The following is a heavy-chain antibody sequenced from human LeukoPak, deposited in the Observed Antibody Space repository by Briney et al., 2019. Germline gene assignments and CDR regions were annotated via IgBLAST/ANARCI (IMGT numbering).Heavy chain of an antibody. CDR2: IYYSGST. CDR3: ARDSYGFAD. D-gene: IGHD5-18*01. Sequence: SETLSLTCTVSGYSISSGYYWGWIRQPPGKGLEWIGSIYYSGSTYYNPSLKSRVTISVDTSKNQFSLKLSSVTAADTAVYYCARDSYGFADWGQGTLVTVSS. J-gene: IGHJ4*02. CDR1: GYSISSGYY. V-gene: IGHV4-38-2*02.